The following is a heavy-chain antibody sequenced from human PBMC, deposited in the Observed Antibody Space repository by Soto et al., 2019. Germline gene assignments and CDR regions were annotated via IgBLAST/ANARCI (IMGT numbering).Heavy chain of an antibody. V-gene: IGHV1-18*01. CDR2: ISAYNGNT. D-gene: IGHD3-22*01. Sequence: QVQLVQSGAEVKKPGASVKVSCKAPGYTFTSYGISWVRQAPGQGLEWMGWISAYNGNTNYAQKLQGRVTMTTDTSTSTAYMELRSLRSDATAVYYCARGENYSDSSGYRSSWFDPWGQGTLVTVSS. CDR3: ARGENYSDSSGYRSSWFDP. J-gene: IGHJ5*02. CDR1: GYTFTSYG.